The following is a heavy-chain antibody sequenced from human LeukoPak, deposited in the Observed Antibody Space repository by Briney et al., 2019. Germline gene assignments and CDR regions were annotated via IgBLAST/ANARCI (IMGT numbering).Heavy chain of an antibody. CDR2: TYYRYKWYH. CDR1: GDSVSSNSAA. D-gene: IGHD6-13*01. CDR3: ARVNFGSRWYIDY. J-gene: IGHJ4*02. V-gene: IGHV6-1*01. Sequence: SQTLSLTHAISGDSVSSNSAAWNWIRQSPSRGLEWLERTYYRYKWYHDYAVSVKSRITINPDTSKNQFSLQLNCVTPEDTAVYYCARVNFGSRWYIDYWGQGTLVTVSS.